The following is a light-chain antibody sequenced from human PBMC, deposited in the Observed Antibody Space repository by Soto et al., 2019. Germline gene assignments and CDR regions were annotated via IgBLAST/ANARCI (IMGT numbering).Light chain of an antibody. CDR1: QSVSSSY. CDR3: QQYAISKYT. V-gene: IGKV3-20*01. CDR2: GAS. J-gene: IGKJ2*01. Sequence: EIVLTQSPGTLSLSPGERATLSCRASQSVSSSYLAWYQQKPGQAPRLLIYGASSRATGIPDRFSGSGSGTGFTLTISRLEPEYFAVYYCQQYAISKYTFGHGTNLEIK.